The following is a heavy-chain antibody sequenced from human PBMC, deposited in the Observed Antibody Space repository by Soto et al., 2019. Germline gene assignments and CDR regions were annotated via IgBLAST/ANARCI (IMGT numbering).Heavy chain of an antibody. Sequence: PXETLSLTCSVAGCSISGSYWSWIRQSPGKGLECLGYVYYTGSTNYSPSLRSRVSISVDTSKNEFSLRLSSVTAADTAVYFCARSVAVPGAHIDYWGHGSQFTVSS. CDR3: ARSVAVPGAHIDY. CDR2: VYYTGST. CDR1: GCSISGSY. V-gene: IGHV4-59*01. D-gene: IGHD6-19*01. J-gene: IGHJ4*01.